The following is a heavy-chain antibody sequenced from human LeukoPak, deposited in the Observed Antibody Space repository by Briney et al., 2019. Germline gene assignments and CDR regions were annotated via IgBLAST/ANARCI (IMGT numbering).Heavy chain of an antibody. J-gene: IGHJ5*02. Sequence: ASVKVSCKASGYTFTSYGISWVRQAPGQGLEWMGWISAYNGNTNYAQNLQGRVTMTTDTSTSTAYMELRSLRSDDTAVYYCARDSGHSGYDWGGWFDPWGQGTLVTVSS. CDR1: GYTFTSYG. CDR3: ARDSGHSGYDWGGWFDP. D-gene: IGHD5-12*01. CDR2: ISAYNGNT. V-gene: IGHV1-18*01.